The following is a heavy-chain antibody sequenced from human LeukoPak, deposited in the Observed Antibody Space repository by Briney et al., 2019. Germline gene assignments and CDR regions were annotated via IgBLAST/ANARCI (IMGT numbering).Heavy chain of an antibody. D-gene: IGHD3-22*01. CDR1: GFTFSSYA. Sequence: GGXLRLSCAASGFTFSSYAMSWVRQAPGKGLEGVSAISGSGGSTYYADSVKGRFTIYRDNSKKTLYMQMNDLRADDTAIYYCARDRPNYHESNGHYYNRDGDHWGQGALVTVSS. CDR2: ISGSGGST. CDR3: ARDRPNYHESNGHYYNRDGDH. J-gene: IGHJ5*02. V-gene: IGHV3-23*01.